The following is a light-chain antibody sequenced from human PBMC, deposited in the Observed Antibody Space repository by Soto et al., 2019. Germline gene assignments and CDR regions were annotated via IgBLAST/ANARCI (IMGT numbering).Light chain of an antibody. CDR3: QQYGSPPWT. CDR1: QSVTNSY. J-gene: IGKJ1*01. Sequence: EIVLTQSPGTLSLSPGERATLSCRASQSVTNSYLAWYQQKPGQAPRLLIYNASSRTTGIPDRFSGGGSGADFTLTISRLEPEDFVVYYCQQYGSPPWTFGQGTKVEVK. V-gene: IGKV3-20*01. CDR2: NAS.